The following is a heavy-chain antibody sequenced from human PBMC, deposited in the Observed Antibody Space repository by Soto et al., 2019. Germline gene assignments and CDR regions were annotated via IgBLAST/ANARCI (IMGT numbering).Heavy chain of an antibody. Sequence: SSETLSLTCAVNGGSFIGYSWTWIRQAPGKGLDWIGEINYTGTTNYSPSLKSRVTLSVDTSKNQFSLELRSVSAADTAVYYCAREGGSGWYYYDYWGHGTLVTVSS. CDR2: INYTGTT. D-gene: IGHD6-19*01. CDR3: AREGGSGWYYYDY. J-gene: IGHJ4*01. CDR1: GGSFIGYS. V-gene: IGHV4-34*01.